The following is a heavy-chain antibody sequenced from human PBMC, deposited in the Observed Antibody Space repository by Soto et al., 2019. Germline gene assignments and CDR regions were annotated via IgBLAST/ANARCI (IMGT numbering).Heavy chain of an antibody. D-gene: IGHD2-8*01. CDR3: ARGMGYCTNGVCYWYLLCAFDI. Sequence: QVQLVQSGAEVKKPGASVKVSCKASGYTFTGYYMHWVRQAPGQGLEWMGWINPNSGGTNYAQKFQGRVPMTRDPPISTAYMELSRLRSDDTAVYYCARGMGYCTNGVCYWYLLCAFDIWGQGTMVTVSS. CDR1: GYTFTGYY. CDR2: INPNSGGT. V-gene: IGHV1-2*02. J-gene: IGHJ3*02.